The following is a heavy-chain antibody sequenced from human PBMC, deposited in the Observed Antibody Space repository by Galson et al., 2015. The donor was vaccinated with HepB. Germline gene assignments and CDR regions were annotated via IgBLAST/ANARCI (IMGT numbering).Heavy chain of an antibody. CDR2: ISSSSTI. J-gene: IGHJ4*02. Sequence: SLRLSCAASGFTFSSYSMNWVRQAPGKGLEWVSYISSSSTIYYADSVKGRFTISRDNAKNSLYLQMNSLRDEDTAVYYCARVSSIVVVPAAIADYWGQGTLVTVPS. CDR3: ARVSSIVVVPAAIADY. CDR1: GFTFSSYS. V-gene: IGHV3-48*02. D-gene: IGHD2-2*01.